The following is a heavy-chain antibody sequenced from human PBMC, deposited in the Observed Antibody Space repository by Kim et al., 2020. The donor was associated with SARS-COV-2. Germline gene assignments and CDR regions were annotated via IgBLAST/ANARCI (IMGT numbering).Heavy chain of an antibody. CDR3: ARSRITMVRGVKHAFD. V-gene: IGHV4-39*01. D-gene: IGHD3-10*01. CDR2: IYYSGSS. Sequence: SETLSLTCTVSGGSISSSRYYWGWIRQPPRKGLEWIGTIYYSGSSYFNPSLKSRVTISVDTSKNQFSLKLSSVPAADTAVYYCARSRITMVRGVKHAFD. J-gene: IGHJ3*02. CDR1: GGSISSSRYY.